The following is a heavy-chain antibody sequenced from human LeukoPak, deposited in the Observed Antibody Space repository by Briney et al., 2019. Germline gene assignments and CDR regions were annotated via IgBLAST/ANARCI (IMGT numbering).Heavy chain of an antibody. Sequence: SQTLSLTCAISGDSVSSNSAAWNWVRQSPSRGLEWLGRTYYRSKWYNDYAVSVKSRITINPDTSKNQFSLQLNSVTPEGTAVYYCVRDHGISYWLFDLWGRGTLVTVSS. CDR2: TYYRSKWYN. CDR3: VRDHGISYWLFDL. D-gene: IGHD3-3*01. J-gene: IGHJ2*01. V-gene: IGHV6-1*01. CDR1: GDSVSSNSAA.